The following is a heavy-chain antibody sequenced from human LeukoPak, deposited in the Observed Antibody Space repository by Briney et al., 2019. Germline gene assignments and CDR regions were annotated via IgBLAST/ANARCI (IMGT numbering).Heavy chain of an antibody. V-gene: IGHV3-30*02. Sequence: AGGSLRLSCAASGFTFSSYGMHWVRQAPGKGLEWVAFIRYDGSNKYYADSVKGRFTISRDNSKNTLYLQMNSLRAEDTAVYYCANGRYCSGGSCHVDAFDIWGQGTMVTVSS. D-gene: IGHD2-15*01. J-gene: IGHJ3*02. CDR1: GFTFSSYG. CDR3: ANGRYCSGGSCHVDAFDI. CDR2: IRYDGSNK.